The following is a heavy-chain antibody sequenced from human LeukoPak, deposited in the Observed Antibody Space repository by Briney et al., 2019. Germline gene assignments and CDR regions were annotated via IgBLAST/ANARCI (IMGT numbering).Heavy chain of an antibody. CDR3: AKVESGAGEFGEFPF. CDR1: GFTFSSYG. J-gene: IGHJ4*02. CDR2: IRYDGSNK. Sequence: PGGSLRLSCAASGFTFSSYGMHWVRQAPGKGLEWVAFIRYDGSNKYYADSVKGRFTISRDNSKNTLYLQMNSLRAEDTAVYYCAKVESGAGEFGEFPFWGQGTLVTVSS. V-gene: IGHV3-30*02. D-gene: IGHD3-10*01.